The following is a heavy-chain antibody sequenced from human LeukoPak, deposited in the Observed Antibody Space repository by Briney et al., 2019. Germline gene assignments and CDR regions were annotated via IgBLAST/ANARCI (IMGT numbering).Heavy chain of an antibody. CDR3: ARAGTVEMTPLDY. CDR1: GYTFISYD. J-gene: IGHJ4*02. Sequence: ASVKVSCKASGYTFISYDINWVRQASGQGLECMGWMNPNSGNTGYAQKFQGRVTITRNTSISTAYMELSSLRSEDTAVYYCARAGTVEMTPLDYWGQGTLVTISS. D-gene: IGHD5-24*01. V-gene: IGHV1-8*03. CDR2: MNPNSGNT.